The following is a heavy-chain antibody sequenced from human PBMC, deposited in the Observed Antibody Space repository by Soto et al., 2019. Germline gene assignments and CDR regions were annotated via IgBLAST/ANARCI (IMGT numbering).Heavy chain of an antibody. D-gene: IGHD3-10*01. Sequence: QVQLQESGPGLVKPSQTLSLTCTVSGGSISSGGYYWSWIRQHPGKGLEWIGYIYYSGSTYYNPSLKSRVTISVDTSKNQFSLKLSSVTAADTAVYYCARGSRLWFGELSNWFDPWGQGTLVNVSS. V-gene: IGHV4-31*03. CDR3: ARGSRLWFGELSNWFDP. J-gene: IGHJ5*02. CDR1: GGSISSGGYY. CDR2: IYYSGST.